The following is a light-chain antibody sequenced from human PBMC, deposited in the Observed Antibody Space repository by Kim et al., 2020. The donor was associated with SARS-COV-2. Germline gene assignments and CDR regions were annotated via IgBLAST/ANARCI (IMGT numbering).Light chain of an antibody. CDR3: QTWGTGSWV. CDR2: LNSDGSR. CDR1: SGHSGYD. J-gene: IGLJ3*02. Sequence: ASVKLTSTLGSGHSGYDIEGHRQQQEKGPRYLMELNSDGSRSKGDGIPARFSGSGSGAERYLTISSLQAEDEADCYCQTWGTGSWVFGGGTQLTVL. V-gene: IGLV4-69*01.